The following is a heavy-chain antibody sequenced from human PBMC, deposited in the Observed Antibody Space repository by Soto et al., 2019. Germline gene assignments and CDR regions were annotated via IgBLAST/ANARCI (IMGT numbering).Heavy chain of an antibody. CDR1: GGSISSGVYY. J-gene: IGHJ4*01. D-gene: IGHD2-21*01. CDR3: ARHTVIAFDY. CDR2: IYYSGNT. Sequence: PSETLSLTCTVSGGSISSGVYYWSWIRQHPGKGLEWIGYIYYSGNTYYNPSLKSRVTISLDTSKSQFSLQLSSVTAADTAVYYCARHTVIAFDYWGHGTLVTVSS. V-gene: IGHV4-31*03.